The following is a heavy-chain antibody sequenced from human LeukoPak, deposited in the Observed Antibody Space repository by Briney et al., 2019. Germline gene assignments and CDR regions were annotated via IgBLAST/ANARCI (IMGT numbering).Heavy chain of an antibody. CDR2: IIPIFGTA. CDR1: GGTFSGYS. Sequence: GASVKVSCKASGGTFSGYSLSWVRQAPGQGLEWMGGIIPIFGTANYARKFRGRVTVTTDESTSTAYMELSSVTAADTAVYYCARGYYDFWSGYYDAFDIWGQGTMVTVSS. D-gene: IGHD3-3*01. V-gene: IGHV1-69*05. CDR3: ARGYYDFWSGYYDAFDI. J-gene: IGHJ3*02.